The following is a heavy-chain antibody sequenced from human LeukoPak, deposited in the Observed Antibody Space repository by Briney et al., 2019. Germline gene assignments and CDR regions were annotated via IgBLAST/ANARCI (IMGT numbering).Heavy chain of an antibody. V-gene: IGHV3-74*03. D-gene: IGHD2-21*01. Sequence: GGSLRLSCAASGFTFSSYWMHWVRQAPGKGLVWVSRINSDGSSTKYADSVKGRFTISRDNSENTLYLQMSSVRPEDTAVYYCVKRLGCGGECYYDYWGQGTLVTVSS. CDR3: VKRLGCGGECYYDY. CDR1: GFTFSSYW. CDR2: INSDGSST. J-gene: IGHJ4*02.